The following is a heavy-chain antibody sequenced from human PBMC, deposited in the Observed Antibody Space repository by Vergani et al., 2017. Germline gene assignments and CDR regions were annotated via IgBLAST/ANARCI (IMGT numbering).Heavy chain of an antibody. D-gene: IGHD5-12*01. CDR2: ISGSGGST. J-gene: IGHJ6*04. V-gene: IGHV3-23*01. CDR1: GSTFNHYA. Sequence: EVQLLESGGDLVQPGGSLRLSCAASGSTFNHYAMNWVRQAPGKGLEWVSGISGSGGSTYYAGSVKGRFTISRDSSKNTLYLQMNSLSAVDTAVYYCAKANPRNSGYDYLYYYHAMDVGGKGTTVTVSS. CDR3: AKANPRNSGYDYLYYYHAMDV.